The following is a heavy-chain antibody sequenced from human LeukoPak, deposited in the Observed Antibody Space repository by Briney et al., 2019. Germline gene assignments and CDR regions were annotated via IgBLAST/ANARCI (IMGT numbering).Heavy chain of an antibody. CDR2: ISAYNGNT. CDR3: ARVNGDYEKTYYFDY. V-gene: IGHV1-18*01. D-gene: IGHD4-17*01. J-gene: IGHJ4*02. CDR1: GYTFTSYG. Sequence: ASVKVSCKASGYTFTSYGISWVRQAPGQGLEWMGWISAYNGNTNYAQKLQGRVTMTTDTSTSTAYMELRSLRSDDTAVYYCARVNGDYEKTYYFDYWDQGTLVTVSS.